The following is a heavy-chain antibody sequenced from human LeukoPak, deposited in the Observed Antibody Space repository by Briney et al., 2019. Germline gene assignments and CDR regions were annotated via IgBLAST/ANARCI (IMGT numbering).Heavy chain of an antibody. CDR1: GFTVSSNY. V-gene: IGHV3-66*01. J-gene: IGHJ4*02. CDR2: IYSGGST. CDR3: ARANYYDSDPLDY. D-gene: IGHD3-22*01. Sequence: GGSLRLSCAASGFTVSSNYMSWVRQAPGKGLEWVSVIYSGGSTYYADSVKGRFTISRDNSKNTLYLQMNSLRAEDTAVYYCARANYYDSDPLDYWGQGTLVTVSS.